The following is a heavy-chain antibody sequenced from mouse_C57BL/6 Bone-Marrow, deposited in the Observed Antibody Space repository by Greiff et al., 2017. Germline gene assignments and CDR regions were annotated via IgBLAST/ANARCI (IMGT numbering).Heavy chain of an antibody. CDR2: ILPSIGRT. J-gene: IGHJ4*01. Sequence: QVQLQQSGSELRSPGSSVKLSCKDFDSEVFPIAYMSWVRQKPGHGFEWIGGILPSIGRTIYGEKFEDKATLDADTLSNTAYLELNSLTSEDSAIYYGARSYYGYDGGYAMDYGGQGTSVTVSS. D-gene: IGHD2-9*01. V-gene: IGHV15-2*01. CDR1: DSEVFPIAY. CDR3: ARSYYGYDGGYAMDY.